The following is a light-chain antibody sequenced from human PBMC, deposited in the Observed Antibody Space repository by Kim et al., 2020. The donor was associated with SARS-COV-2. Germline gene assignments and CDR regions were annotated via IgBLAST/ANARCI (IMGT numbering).Light chain of an antibody. J-gene: IGLJ3*02. V-gene: IGLV3-1*01. CDR2: QDT. CDR3: QAWDSGTAV. Sequence: SVSPGQTASITCSGDKLGDKYACWFQQKPGQSPVLVMYQDTMRPSGIPERFSGSNSGNTATLTISGTQAMDEAEYYCQAWDSGTAVFGGGTQLTVL. CDR1: KLGDKY.